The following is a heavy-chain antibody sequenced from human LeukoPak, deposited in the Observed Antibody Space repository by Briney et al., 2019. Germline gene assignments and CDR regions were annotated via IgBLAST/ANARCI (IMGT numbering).Heavy chain of an antibody. Sequence: SSETLSLTCAVSGYSISSGYYWGWIRQPPGKGLEWIGSIYHSGSTYYNPSLKSRVTISVDTSKNQFSLKLSSVTAADTAVYYCARHTRSIAVAGTGLNYFDYWGQGTLVTVSS. CDR1: GYSISSGYY. CDR3: ARHTRSIAVAGTGLNYFDY. CDR2: IYHSGST. V-gene: IGHV4-38-2*01. J-gene: IGHJ4*02. D-gene: IGHD6-19*01.